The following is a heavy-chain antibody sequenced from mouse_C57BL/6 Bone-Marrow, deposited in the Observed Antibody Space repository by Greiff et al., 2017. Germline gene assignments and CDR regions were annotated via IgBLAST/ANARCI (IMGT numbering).Heavy chain of an antibody. D-gene: IGHD1-1*01. CDR3: ARRSRFITTVVRYFDV. CDR2: IYPRSGNT. J-gene: IGHJ1*03. CDR1: GYTFTSYG. Sequence: VQVVESGAELARPGASVKLSCKASGYTFTSYGISWVKQRTGQGLEWIGEIYPRSGNTYYNEKFKGKAPLTAEKSSSTAYMELRSLTSEDSAVYFCARRSRFITTVVRYFDVWGTGTTVTVSS. V-gene: IGHV1-81*01.